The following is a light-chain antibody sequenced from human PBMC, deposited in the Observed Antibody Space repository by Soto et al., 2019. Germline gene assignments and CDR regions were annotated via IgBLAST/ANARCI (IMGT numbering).Light chain of an antibody. J-gene: IGKJ1*01. Sequence: EIVLTQSPGSLSLSPGERATLSCRASQSVDSSFFAWYQQKPGQAPRLLIYGASNRATGIPDRFSGRGSGTDFTLTITGLEPEDFGVYYCQQYVSSVTFGQGTKVEIK. CDR1: QSVDSSF. V-gene: IGKV3-20*01. CDR2: GAS. CDR3: QQYVSSVT.